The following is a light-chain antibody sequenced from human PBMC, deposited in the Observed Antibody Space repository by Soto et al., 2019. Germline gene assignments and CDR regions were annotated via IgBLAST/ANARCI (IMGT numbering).Light chain of an antibody. V-gene: IGLV2-14*01. CDR2: DVS. Sequence: QSALTQPASVSGSPGQSITISCTGTSSDVGGYNYVSWYQQHPGKAPKLMICDVSSRPSGVSNRFSGSKSGNTASLTISGLQAEDEADYYCSSYTSSSTPRFVFXTGTKVTVL. J-gene: IGLJ1*01. CDR1: SSDVGGYNY. CDR3: SSYTSSSTPRFV.